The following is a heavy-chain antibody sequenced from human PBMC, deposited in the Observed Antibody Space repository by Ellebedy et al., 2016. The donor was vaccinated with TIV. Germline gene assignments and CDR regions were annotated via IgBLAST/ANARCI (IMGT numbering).Heavy chain of an antibody. Sequence: GESLKISCAASGFSFSSYWMSWVRQAPGKGLEWVANIRVDGNDKFYVDSVKDRFTISRDNAKNSLYLQMNSLRAEDTSVYYCATDGSYGDYRSPAHAFVIWGQGTMVTVSS. D-gene: IGHD4-17*01. J-gene: IGHJ3*02. CDR3: ATDGSYGDYRSPAHAFVI. V-gene: IGHV3-7*01. CDR1: GFSFSSYW. CDR2: IRVDGNDK.